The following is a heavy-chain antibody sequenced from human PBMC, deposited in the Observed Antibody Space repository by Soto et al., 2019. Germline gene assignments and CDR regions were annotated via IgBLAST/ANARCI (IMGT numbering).Heavy chain of an antibody. CDR1: GYTFTDYY. CDR3: ARTSPEGLRLMDV. D-gene: IGHD4-17*01. CDR2: INPKSGGT. V-gene: IGHV1-2*04. J-gene: IGHJ6*02. Sequence: GASVKVSCKASGYTFTDYYMHWVRQTPGQGLEWMGWINPKSGGTNYAQKFLGWVTMTRDTSISTVYMELSRLRSDDTAVYYCARTSPEGLRLMDVWGQGTMVTVSS.